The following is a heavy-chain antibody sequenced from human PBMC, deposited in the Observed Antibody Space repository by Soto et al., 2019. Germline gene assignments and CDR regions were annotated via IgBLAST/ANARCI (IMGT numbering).Heavy chain of an antibody. CDR3: ARDPLEYSSSRWFDP. V-gene: IGHV1-18*01. J-gene: IGHJ5*02. CDR1: GYTFTSYG. CDR2: ISAYNGNT. Sequence: ASVKVSCKASGYTFTSYGISWVLQAPGQGLEWMGWISAYNGNTNYAQKLQGRVTMTTDTSTSTAYMELRSLRSDDTAVYYCARDPLEYSSSRWFDPWGQGTLVTVSS. D-gene: IGHD6-6*01.